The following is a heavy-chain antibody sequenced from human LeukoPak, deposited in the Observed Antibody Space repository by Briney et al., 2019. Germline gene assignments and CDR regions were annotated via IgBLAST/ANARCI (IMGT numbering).Heavy chain of an antibody. D-gene: IGHD5-12*01. CDR2: IYYSGST. V-gene: IGHV4-39*01. CDR3: ARRIIVATIDY. CDR1: GGSISSSNYY. Sequence: SETLSLTCNVFGGSISSSNYYWAWIRHPPGKGLEWIGSIYYSGSTYINPSLESRVTISADTPKNQFSLKLSSVTAADTAVYYCARRIIVATIDYWGQGILVTVSS. J-gene: IGHJ4*02.